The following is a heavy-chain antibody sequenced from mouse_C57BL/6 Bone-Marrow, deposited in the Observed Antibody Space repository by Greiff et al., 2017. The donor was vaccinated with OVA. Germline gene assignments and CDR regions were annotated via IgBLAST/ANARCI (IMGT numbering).Heavy chain of an antibody. J-gene: IGHJ2*01. CDR2: ISYDGSN. Sequence: DVQLQESGPGLVKPSQSLSLTCSVSGYSITSGYYWNWIRQLPGNKLEWMGYISYDGSNNYNPSLTNRISITSDTSKNQFFLKLNSVTTEDTATYYCARETSGFDYWDQGTTLTVSS. CDR1: GYSITSGYY. V-gene: IGHV3-6*01. CDR3: ARETSGFDY.